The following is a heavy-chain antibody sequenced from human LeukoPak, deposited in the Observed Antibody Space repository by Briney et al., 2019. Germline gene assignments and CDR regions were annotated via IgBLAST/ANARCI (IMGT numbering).Heavy chain of an antibody. CDR2: LNPNNGTT. V-gene: IGHV1-8*01. CDR3: ARAFYSSSSGGGNYFDY. CDR1: GYTFTSFD. D-gene: IGHD6-6*01. J-gene: IGHJ4*01. Sequence: GASVKVSCTPSGYTFTSFDINWVRQGPGQGLEWMGYLNPNNGTTGYAQKFQGRVTLTRDTSRGTAYMEVNSLKSDDTAIYFCARAFYSSSSGGGNYFDYWGLGTMVTVSS.